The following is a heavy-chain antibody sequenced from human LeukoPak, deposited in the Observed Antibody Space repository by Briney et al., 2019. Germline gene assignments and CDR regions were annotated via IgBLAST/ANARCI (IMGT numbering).Heavy chain of an antibody. Sequence: SETLSLTCTVSGGSISSSSYYWGWIRQPPGKGLEWIGSIYYSGSTYYNPSLKSRVTISVDTSKNQFSLKLSSVTATDTAVYYCARDTPYCGGVCAFDIWGQGTMVTVSS. CDR1: GGSISSSSYY. CDR3: ARDTPYCGGVCAFDI. D-gene: IGHD2-21*01. CDR2: IYYSGST. V-gene: IGHV4-39*07. J-gene: IGHJ3*02.